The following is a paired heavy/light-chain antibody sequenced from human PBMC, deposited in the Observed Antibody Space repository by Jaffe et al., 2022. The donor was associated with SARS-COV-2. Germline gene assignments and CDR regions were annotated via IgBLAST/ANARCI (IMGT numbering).Light chain of an antibody. CDR3: HQYGSSPRA. CDR1: QSLTSGS. Sequence: ETVLTQSPGTLSLSPGERATLSCRASQSLTSGSLAWYQQKSGQAPRLLIYGASSRASGIPDRFSGSGSGTDFTLTISRLEPEDFAVYYCHQYGSSPRAFGQGTKVEIK. CDR2: GAS. J-gene: IGKJ1*01. V-gene: IGKV3-20*01.
Heavy chain of an antibody. V-gene: IGHV1-18*01. CDR3: ARGGGYMDH. Sequence: QVQLAQSGAEVKKPGASVKVSCKASGYNFLKYGMSWVRQAPGQGLEWMGWISGYNGNTNYAQKFQGRVTMTTDTSTTTGYMELRSLRFDDSAVYYCARGGGYMDHWGQGTLVSVAS. CDR2: ISGYNGNT. J-gene: IGHJ4*02. D-gene: IGHD1-26*01. CDR1: GYNFLKYG.